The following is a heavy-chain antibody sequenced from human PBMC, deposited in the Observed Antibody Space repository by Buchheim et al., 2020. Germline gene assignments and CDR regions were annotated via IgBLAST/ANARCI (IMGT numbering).Heavy chain of an antibody. CDR1: GFIFSDHY. CDR2: SRNKANSYST. J-gene: IGHJ4*02. Sequence: EVQLVESGGGLVQPGGSLRLSCAASGFIFSDHYIDWVRQAPGKGLEWVGRSRNKANSYSTEYAASVKGRFTISRDVSKNSLFLQMNSLKTEDTAVYYCARGMVSDPHYSGYWGQGTL. CDR3: ARGMVSDPHYSGY. D-gene: IGHD4/OR15-4a*01. V-gene: IGHV3-72*01.